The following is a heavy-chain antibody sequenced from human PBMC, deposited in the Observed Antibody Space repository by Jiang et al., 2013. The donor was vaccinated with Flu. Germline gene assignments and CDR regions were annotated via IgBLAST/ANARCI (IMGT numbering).Heavy chain of an antibody. Sequence: PGLVKPSETLSLTCAVSGYSISSGYYWGWIRQPPGKGLEWIGSIYHSGSTYYNPSLKSRVTISVDTSKNQFSLKLSSVTAADTAVYYCARITVAGTIDYWGQGTLVTVSS. CDR3: ARITVAGTIDY. CDR2: IYHSGST. V-gene: IGHV4-38-2*01. CDR1: GYSISSGYY. J-gene: IGHJ4*02. D-gene: IGHD6-19*01.